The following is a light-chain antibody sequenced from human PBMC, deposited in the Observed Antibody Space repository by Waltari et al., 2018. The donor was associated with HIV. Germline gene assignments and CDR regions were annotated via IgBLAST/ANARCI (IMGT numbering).Light chain of an antibody. J-gene: IGKJ4*01. CDR2: CAS. Sequence: DIVMTQSPDSLAVSLGARATINCKSSQSVLYSSNNKNYLAWYQQKPGQPPKLLIYCASTRQSGVPDRFSGGGSGTDVTLTINSLQAEDVAVYYCQQYYSTPLTFGGGTKVEIK. CDR3: QQYYSTPLT. V-gene: IGKV4-1*01. CDR1: QSVLYSSNNKNY.